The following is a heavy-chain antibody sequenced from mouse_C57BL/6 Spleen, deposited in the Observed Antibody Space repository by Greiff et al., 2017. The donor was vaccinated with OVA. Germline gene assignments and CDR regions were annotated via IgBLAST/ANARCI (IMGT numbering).Heavy chain of an antibody. CDR3: ARSAAQATGFAY. V-gene: IGHV1-53*01. CDR1: GYTFTSYW. D-gene: IGHD3-2*02. Sequence: VQLQQPGTDLVKPGASVKLSCKASGYTFTSYWMHWVKQRPGQGLEWIGNINPSNGGTNYNEKFKSKATLTVDKSSSTAYMQLSSLTSEDSAVYYCARSAAQATGFAYWGQGTLVTVSA. CDR2: INPSNGGT. J-gene: IGHJ3*01.